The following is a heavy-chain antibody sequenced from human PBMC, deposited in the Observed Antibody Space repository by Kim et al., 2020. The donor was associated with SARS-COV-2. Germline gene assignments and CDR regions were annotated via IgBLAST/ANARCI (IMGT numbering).Heavy chain of an antibody. V-gene: IGHV3-23*01. D-gene: IGHD2-2*01. CDR3: AEQLGYCSSTSCYGVFYY. CDR2: ISGSGGST. Sequence: GGSLRLSCAASGFTFSSYAMSWVRQAPGKGLEWVSAISGSGGSTYYADSVKGRFTISRDNSKNTLYLQMNSLRAEDTAVYYCAEQLGYCSSTSCYGVFYYGGQGTLVTVSS. CDR1: GFTFSSYA. J-gene: IGHJ4*02.